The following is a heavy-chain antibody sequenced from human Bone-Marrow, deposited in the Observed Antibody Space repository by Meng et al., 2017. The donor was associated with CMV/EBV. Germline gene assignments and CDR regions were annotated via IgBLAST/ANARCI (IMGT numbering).Heavy chain of an antibody. D-gene: IGHD3-22*01. Sequence: GGSLRLSCAASGFTFSSYEMNWVRQAPGKGLEWVSYISSSGSTIYYADSVKGRFTISRDNAKNSLYLQMNSLRVEDTAVYYCARASLTYYYDSSGYLDYWGQGTLVTASS. CDR3: ARASLTYYYDSSGYLDY. CDR1: GFTFSSYE. V-gene: IGHV3-48*03. J-gene: IGHJ4*02. CDR2: ISSSGSTI.